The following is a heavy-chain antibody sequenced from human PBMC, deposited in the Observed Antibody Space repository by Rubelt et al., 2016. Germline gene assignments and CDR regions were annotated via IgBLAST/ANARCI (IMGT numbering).Heavy chain of an antibody. CDR2: IWYDGSNK. J-gene: IGHJ4*02. Sequence: GGVVQPGRSLRLSCAAFGFTFSSYGMHWVRQAPGKGLEWVAVIWYDGSNKYYADSVKGRFTISRDNSKNTLYLQMNSLRAEDTAVYYCARGGMGGSTGYFDYWGQGTRVTVSS. D-gene: IGHD1-26*01. V-gene: IGHV3-33*01. CDR1: GFTFSSYG. CDR3: ARGGMGGSTGYFDY.